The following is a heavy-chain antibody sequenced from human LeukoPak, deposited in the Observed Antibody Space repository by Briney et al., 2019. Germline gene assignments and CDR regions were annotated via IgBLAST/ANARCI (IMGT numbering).Heavy chain of an antibody. D-gene: IGHD6-13*01. CDR3: ARDRWGSWPEYYFDY. CDR2: IKTDGSTT. V-gene: IGHV3-74*01. CDR1: GFTFSSSW. Sequence: GGSLRLSCAVSGFTFSSSWMHWVRQAPGKGLVWVSHIKTDGSTTAYADSVKGRFTISRDNAKNTLYLQMNSLRAEDTAVYYCARDRWGSWPEYYFDYWGQGTLVTVSS. J-gene: IGHJ4*02.